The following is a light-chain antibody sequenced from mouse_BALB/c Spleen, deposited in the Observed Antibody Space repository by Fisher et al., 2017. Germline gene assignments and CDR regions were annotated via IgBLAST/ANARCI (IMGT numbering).Light chain of an antibody. CDR3: QQWSGYPALT. Sequence: DIVITQSPAIMSASPGEKVTMTCSASSSVSSSYLHWYQQKSGASPKPLIHRTSNLASGVPARFSGSGSGTSYSLTISSVEAEDDATYYCQQWSGYPALTFGAGTKLELK. CDR1: SSVSSSY. CDR2: RTS. J-gene: IGKJ5*01. V-gene: IGKV4-58*01.